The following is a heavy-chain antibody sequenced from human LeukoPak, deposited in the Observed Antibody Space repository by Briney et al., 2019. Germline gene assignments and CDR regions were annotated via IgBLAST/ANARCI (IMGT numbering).Heavy chain of an antibody. CDR2: IYYSGST. Sequence: SETLSLTCTVSGGSISSYYWSWIRQPPGKGLEWIGYIYYSGSTNYNPSLKSRVTISVDTSKNQFSLKMSSVTAADTAVYYCARSVRYFDWLLLVWGKGTTVTVSS. CDR1: GGSISSYY. CDR3: ARSVRYFDWLLLV. V-gene: IGHV4-59*01. D-gene: IGHD3-9*01. J-gene: IGHJ6*03.